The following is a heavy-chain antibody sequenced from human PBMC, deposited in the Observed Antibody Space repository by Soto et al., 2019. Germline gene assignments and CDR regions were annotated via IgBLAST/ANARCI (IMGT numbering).Heavy chain of an antibody. V-gene: IGHV1-2*02. CDR1: GYPVTAYY. Sequence: QLHLVQSGAVVKKPGASVTVSCSASGYPVTAYYMHWVRQAPGRGLEWMGGINPATGAAKYTQTFQGRVTLTREPSTSKGFMELSGLTSGDTAVFYCARGGGVGVAGSAAFEMWGQGTLVTVSS. J-gene: IGHJ3*02. D-gene: IGHD3-3*01. CDR2: INPATGAA. CDR3: ARGGGVGVAGSAAFEM.